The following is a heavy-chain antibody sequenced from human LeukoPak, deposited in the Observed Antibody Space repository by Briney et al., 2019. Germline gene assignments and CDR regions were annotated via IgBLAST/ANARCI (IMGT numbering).Heavy chain of an antibody. CDR1: GSTFSRYW. CDR2: IKEDGSEK. D-gene: IGHD3-22*01. J-gene: IGHJ4*02. V-gene: IGHV3-7*04. Sequence: PGGSLRLSCAASGSTFSRYWMSWVRQAPGKGLEWVAKIKEDGSEKYYVDSVKGRFTISRDNAQNSQFLQMNSLRADDTAVYYCARDQYDSNGYYAAYYFDYWGQGTLVTVSS. CDR3: ARDQYDSNGYYAAYYFDY.